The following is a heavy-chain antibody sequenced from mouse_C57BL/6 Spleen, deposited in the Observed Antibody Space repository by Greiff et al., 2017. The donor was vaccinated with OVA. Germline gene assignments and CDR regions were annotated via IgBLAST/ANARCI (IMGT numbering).Heavy chain of an antibody. CDR2: IHPNSGST. D-gene: IGHD2-1*01. CDR3: ARDFDGKPLFDY. J-gene: IGHJ2*01. CDR1: GYTFTSYW. Sequence: QVQLQQPGAELVKPGASVKLSCKASGYTFTSYWMHWVKQRPGQGLEWIGMIHPNSGSTNYNEKFKSKATLTVDKSSSTAYMQLSSLTSEDSAVYYCARDFDGKPLFDYWGQGTTLTVSS. V-gene: IGHV1-64*01.